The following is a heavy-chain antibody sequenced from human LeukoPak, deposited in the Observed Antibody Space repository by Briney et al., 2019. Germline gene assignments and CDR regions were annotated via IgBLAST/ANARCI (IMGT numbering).Heavy chain of an antibody. Sequence: PGGSLRLSCAASGFTFSSYGLSWVRQAPGKGLEWVSAISGSGGSTYYADSVKGRFTISRDNSKNTLYLQMNSLRAEDTAVYYCANYYDILTGYPTYFDYWGQGTLVTVSS. CDR1: GFTFSSYG. CDR2: ISGSGGST. D-gene: IGHD3-9*01. CDR3: ANYYDILTGYPTYFDY. J-gene: IGHJ4*02. V-gene: IGHV3-23*01.